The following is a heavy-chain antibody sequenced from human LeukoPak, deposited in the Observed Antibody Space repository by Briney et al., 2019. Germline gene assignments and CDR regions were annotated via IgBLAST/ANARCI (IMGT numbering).Heavy chain of an antibody. Sequence: PAETLSLTCTVSGGSISSSSYYWGWIRQPPGKGLEWLGSIYYDGGTYYNSSLESRVTISVDTSKNQFSLELTSLTAADTAVYYCARGTYYYDSSGYFDYWGQGTLVTVSS. CDR2: IYYDGGT. CDR1: GGSISSSSYY. CDR3: ARGTYYYDSSGYFDY. J-gene: IGHJ4*02. V-gene: IGHV4-39*07. D-gene: IGHD3-22*01.